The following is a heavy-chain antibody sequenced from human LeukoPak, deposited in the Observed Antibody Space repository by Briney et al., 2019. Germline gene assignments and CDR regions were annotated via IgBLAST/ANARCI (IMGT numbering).Heavy chain of an antibody. CDR2: ISSTGGTI. J-gene: IGHJ4*02. CDR3: ARGKHCSGGSCYFDY. Sequence: GSLRLSWAASGFTFSTNSMNWVRQAPGKGLEWVSYISSTGGTIYYADSVKGRFTISRDNAKNSLYLQMNSLRAEDTAVYYCARGKHCSGGSCYFDYWGQGTLVTVSS. V-gene: IGHV3-48*04. CDR1: GFTFSTNS. D-gene: IGHD2-15*01.